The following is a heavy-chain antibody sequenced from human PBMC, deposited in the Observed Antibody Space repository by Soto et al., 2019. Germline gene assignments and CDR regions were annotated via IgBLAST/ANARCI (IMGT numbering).Heavy chain of an antibody. V-gene: IGHV4-59*08. Sequence: SETLSLTCTVSGGSISSYYWSWIRQPPGKGLEWIGYIYYSGSTNYNPSLKSRVTISVDTSKNQFSLKLSSVSAADTAVYYCARRYSSSFDYWGQGTLVTVSS. D-gene: IGHD6-13*01. CDR3: ARRYSSSFDY. CDR2: IYYSGST. J-gene: IGHJ4*02. CDR1: GGSISSYY.